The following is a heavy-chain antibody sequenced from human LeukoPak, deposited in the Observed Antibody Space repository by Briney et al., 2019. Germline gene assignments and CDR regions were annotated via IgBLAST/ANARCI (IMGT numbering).Heavy chain of an antibody. Sequence: GGSLRLSCAASGFTFDDYGMSWVRQAPGKGLEWVSGINWNGGSTGYADSVKGRFTISRDNAKNSLYLQMNSLRAEDTALYYCARDSYSGSYSYFDYWGQGTLVTVSS. CDR1: GFTFDDYG. CDR2: INWNGGST. D-gene: IGHD1-26*01. V-gene: IGHV3-20*04. J-gene: IGHJ4*02. CDR3: ARDSYSGSYSYFDY.